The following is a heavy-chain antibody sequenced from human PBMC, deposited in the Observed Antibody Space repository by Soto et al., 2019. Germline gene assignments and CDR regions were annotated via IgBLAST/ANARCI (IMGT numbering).Heavy chain of an antibody. CDR2: IYYSGST. J-gene: IGHJ5*02. D-gene: IGHD3-10*02. Sequence: PETLSLTCTVSGGSISSSSYYWGWIRQPPGKGLEWIGSIYYSGSTYYNPSLKSRVTISVDTSKNQFSLKLSSVTAADTAVYYCARTLFGWGTWGDPWGQGTLVTVS. V-gene: IGHV4-39*07. CDR1: GGSISSSSYY. CDR3: ARTLFGWGTWGDP.